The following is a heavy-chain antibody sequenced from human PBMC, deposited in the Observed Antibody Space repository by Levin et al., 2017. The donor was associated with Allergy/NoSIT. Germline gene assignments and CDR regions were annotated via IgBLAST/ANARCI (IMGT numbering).Heavy chain of an antibody. CDR3: AGSYGSGSYYHPTFDY. V-gene: IGHV3-33*01. D-gene: IGHD3-10*01. CDR1: GFTFSLYG. J-gene: IGHJ4*02. CDR2: IWYDGSNK. Sequence: GGSLRLSCAASGFTFSLYGMHWVRQAPGKGLEWVAVIWYDGSNKYYVDSVKGRFTISRDNSKNTLYLQMNSLRAEDTAVYYCAGSYGSGSYYHPTFDYWGQGTLVTVSS.